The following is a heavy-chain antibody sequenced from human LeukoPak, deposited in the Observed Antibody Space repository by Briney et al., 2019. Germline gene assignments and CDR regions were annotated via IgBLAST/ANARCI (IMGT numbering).Heavy chain of an antibody. D-gene: IGHD5-18*01. CDR2: ISSSSSTL. V-gene: IGHV3-48*01. CDR1: GVTFSSYS. CDR3: ARNRGMVTSEFDY. Sequence: GGSLRLSCAASGVTFSSYSMNWVRQAPGKGLEWVSYISSSSSTLYYADSVKGRFTISKDNAKKSLYLQMTSLRAEDTAVYYCARNRGMVTSEFDYWGQGTLVTVSP. J-gene: IGHJ4*02.